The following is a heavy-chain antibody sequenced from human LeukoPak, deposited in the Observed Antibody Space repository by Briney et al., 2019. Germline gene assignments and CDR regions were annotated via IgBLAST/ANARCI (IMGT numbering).Heavy chain of an antibody. CDR3: ARDTRSRSLRYYFDY. J-gene: IGHJ4*02. CDR1: GFTFSSYA. D-gene: IGHD6-13*01. CDR2: ISYDGSNK. V-gene: IGHV3-30-3*01. Sequence: PGRSLRLSCAASGFTFSSYAMHWVRQAPGKGPEWVAVISYDGSNKYYADSVKGRFTISRDNSKNTLYLQMNSLRAEDTAVYYCARDTRSRSLRYYFDYWGQGTLVTVSS.